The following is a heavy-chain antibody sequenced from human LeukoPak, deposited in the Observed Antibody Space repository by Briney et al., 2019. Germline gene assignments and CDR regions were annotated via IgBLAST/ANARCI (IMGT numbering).Heavy chain of an antibody. D-gene: IGHD3-10*01. V-gene: IGHV4-34*01. CDR1: GGSFSGYY. CDR2: INHSGST. Sequence: SETLSLTCAVYGGSFSGYYWSWIRQPPGKGLEWIWEINHSGSTNYNPSLKSRVTISVDTSKNQFSLKLSSVTAADTAVYYCARGLRWYYYGSGRSYYFDYWGQGTLVTVSS. CDR3: ARGLRWYYYGSGRSYYFDY. J-gene: IGHJ4*02.